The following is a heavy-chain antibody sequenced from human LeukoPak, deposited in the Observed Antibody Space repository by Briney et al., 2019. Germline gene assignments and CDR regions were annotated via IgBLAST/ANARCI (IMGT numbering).Heavy chain of an antibody. V-gene: IGHV3-9*01. J-gene: IGHJ4*02. CDR2: ISWNSGSI. D-gene: IGHD6-19*01. Sequence: PGGSLRLSCAASGFTFDDYAMHWVRQAPGKGLEWVSGISWNSGSIGYADSVKGRFTISRDNAKNSLYLQMNSLRAEDTALYYCAKDKRGGSSGWYYFDYWGQGTLVTVSS. CDR3: AKDKRGGSSGWYYFDY. CDR1: GFTFDDYA.